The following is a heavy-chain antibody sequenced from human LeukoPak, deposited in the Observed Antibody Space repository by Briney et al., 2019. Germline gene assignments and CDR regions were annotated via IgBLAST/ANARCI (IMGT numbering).Heavy chain of an antibody. CDR1: GFTFSSYR. CDR2: ISSSSSYI. D-gene: IGHD6-6*01. V-gene: IGHV3-21*01. Sequence: PGGSLRLSCAASGFTFSSYRMNWVRQAPGKGLEWVSSISSSSSYIYYADSVKGRFTISRDNAKNSLYPQMNSLRAEDTAVYYCARVEGYSSSAFDYWGQGTLVTVSS. CDR3: ARVEGYSSSAFDY. J-gene: IGHJ4*02.